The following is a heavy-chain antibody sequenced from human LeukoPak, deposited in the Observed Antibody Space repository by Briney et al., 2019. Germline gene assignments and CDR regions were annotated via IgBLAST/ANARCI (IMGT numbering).Heavy chain of an antibody. D-gene: IGHD6-13*01. J-gene: IGHJ4*02. CDR1: GFTFSSYW. CDR3: ARETPYSNTWTDFDF. Sequence: GGSLRLSCVASGFTFSSYWMHWVRQAPGKGLVWVSRINSDGSSTKCADSVKGRFTISRDNAKNTLYLQMNSLRAEDTAVYYCARETPYSNTWTDFDFWGQGTLVTVSS. CDR2: INSDGSST. V-gene: IGHV3-74*03.